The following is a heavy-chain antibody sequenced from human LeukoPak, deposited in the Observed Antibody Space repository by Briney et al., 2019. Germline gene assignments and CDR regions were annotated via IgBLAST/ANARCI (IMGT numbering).Heavy chain of an antibody. J-gene: IGHJ4*02. Sequence: PGGSLRLSCAASGFTFSNYAMTWVRQAPGKGLEWVSTISGNGGGIDYADSVEGRFTISRDNSKNTLYLQMNSLRAEDTAIYYCAKGSGGYGGNSNYWGQGTLVTVSS. CDR1: GFTFSNYA. V-gene: IGHV3-23*01. CDR3: AKGSGGYGGNSNY. CDR2: ISGNGGGI. D-gene: IGHD4-23*01.